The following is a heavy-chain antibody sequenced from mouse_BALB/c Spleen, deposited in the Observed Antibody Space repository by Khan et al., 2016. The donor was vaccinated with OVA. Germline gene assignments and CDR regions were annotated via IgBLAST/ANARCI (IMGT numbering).Heavy chain of an antibody. CDR3: ARDFHYYGSRGALDY. Sequence: QVQLKESGAELARPGASVKMSCKASDYTFTGYSMHWIQQRPGQGLEWIGYISPSNAYTNYNQKFKDKATLTADKSSSTAYMQLSSLTSEDSAVYYCARDFHYYGSRGALDYWGQGTSVTVSS. CDR2: ISPSNAYT. J-gene: IGHJ4*01. CDR1: DYTFTGYS. D-gene: IGHD1-1*01. V-gene: IGHV1-4*01.